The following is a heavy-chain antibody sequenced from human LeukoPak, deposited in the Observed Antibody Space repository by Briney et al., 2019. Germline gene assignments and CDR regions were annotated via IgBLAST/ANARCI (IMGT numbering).Heavy chain of an antibody. Sequence: GGSLRLSCAASGFTFSSFGMSWVRQSPETGLEWVSVSGGSGGATHYAESVKGRFTISRDNSKNTLYLEMSRLRADDTDVYYCAKGKDFNGYYVDSWGQGTLVTVSS. CDR1: GFTFSSFG. CDR3: AKGKDFNGYYVDS. V-gene: IGHV3-23*01. J-gene: IGHJ4*02. CDR2: SGGSGGAT. D-gene: IGHD3-3*01.